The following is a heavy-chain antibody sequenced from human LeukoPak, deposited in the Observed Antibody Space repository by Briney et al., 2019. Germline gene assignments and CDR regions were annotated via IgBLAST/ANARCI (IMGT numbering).Heavy chain of an antibody. CDR2: INSDGSST. CDR3: AKGGGYEAQYYYYYLDV. J-gene: IGHJ6*03. CDR1: GFTFSSYW. D-gene: IGHD5-12*01. V-gene: IGHV3-74*01. Sequence: GGSLRLSCATSGFTFSSYWMHWVRQAPGKGLVWVSRINSDGSSTSYADSVKGRFTISRDNSKNTLYLQMKSLRAEDTAVYYCAKGGGYEAQYYYYYLDVWGKGTTVTISS.